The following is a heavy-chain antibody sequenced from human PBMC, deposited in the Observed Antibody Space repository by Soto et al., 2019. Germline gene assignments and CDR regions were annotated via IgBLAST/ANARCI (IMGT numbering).Heavy chain of an antibody. Sequence: GGSLRLSCAASGFTFSSYGMHWVRQAPGKGLEWVAVIWYDGSNKYYADSVKGRFTISRDNSKNTLYLQMNSLRAEDTAVYYCARGHYGGYEGVTVFDYWGQGTLVTVSS. CDR2: IWYDGSNK. V-gene: IGHV3-33*01. J-gene: IGHJ4*02. D-gene: IGHD4-17*01. CDR3: ARGHYGGYEGVTVFDY. CDR1: GFTFSSYG.